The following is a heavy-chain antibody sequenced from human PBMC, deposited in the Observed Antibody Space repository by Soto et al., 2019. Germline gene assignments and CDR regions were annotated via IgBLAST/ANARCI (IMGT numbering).Heavy chain of an antibody. CDR3: ASRFWSGYYGYYYYGMDV. D-gene: IGHD3-3*01. J-gene: IGHJ6*02. CDR1: GGTFSSYA. V-gene: IGHV1-69*13. Sequence: ASVKVSFKASGGTFSSYAISWVRQAPGQGLEWMGGIIPIFGTANYAQKFQGRVTITADESTSTAYMELSSLRSEDTAVYYCASRFWSGYYGYYYYGMDVWGQGTTVTVSS. CDR2: IIPIFGTA.